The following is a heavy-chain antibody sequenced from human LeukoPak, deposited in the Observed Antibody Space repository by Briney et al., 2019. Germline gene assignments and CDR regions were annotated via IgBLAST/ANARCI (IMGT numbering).Heavy chain of an antibody. J-gene: IGHJ3*02. D-gene: IGHD5-18*01. CDR3: ARDRISQLWPPDAFDI. Sequence: AASVKVSCKASGYTFTSYAMHWVRQAPGQRLEWMGWINAGNGNTKYSQKFQGRVTITRDTSASTAYMELSSLRSEDTAVYYCARDRISQLWPPDAFDIWGQGTMVTVSS. CDR2: INAGNGNT. CDR1: GYTFTSYA. V-gene: IGHV1-3*01.